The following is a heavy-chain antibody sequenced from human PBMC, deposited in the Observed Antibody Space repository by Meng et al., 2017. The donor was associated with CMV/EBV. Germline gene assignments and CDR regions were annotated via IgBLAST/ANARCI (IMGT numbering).Heavy chain of an antibody. D-gene: IGHD3-10*01. CDR1: GYTFTSYY. V-gene: IGHV1-46*01. J-gene: IGHJ6*02. CDR2: INPSGGST. Sequence: ASVKVSCKASGYTFTSYYMHWVRQAPGQGLEWMGIINPSGGSTSYAQKFQGRVTITRDTSTSTVYMELSSLRSEDTAVYYCARARITMVRGVIGYYYYGMDVWGQGTTVTVSS. CDR3: ARARITMVRGVIGYYYYGMDV.